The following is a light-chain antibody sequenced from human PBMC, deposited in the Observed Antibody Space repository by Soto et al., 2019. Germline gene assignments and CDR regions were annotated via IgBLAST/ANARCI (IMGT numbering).Light chain of an antibody. V-gene: IGLV2-8*01. CDR3: KSYAGRTTYV. CDR2: EVV. CDR1: KNDIGVYDF. Sequence: QSALTQPPSASGSPGQSVTISCTGTKNDIGVYDFVSWYQHHPGKAPRLIIYEVVQRPSGVPDRFSGSKSGNTASLTVSGLQAADEGDYFCKSYAGRTTYVVGSGTKLTVL. J-gene: IGLJ1*01.